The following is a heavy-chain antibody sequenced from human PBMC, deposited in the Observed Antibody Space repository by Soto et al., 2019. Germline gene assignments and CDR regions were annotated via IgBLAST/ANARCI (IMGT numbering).Heavy chain of an antibody. J-gene: IGHJ5*02. CDR2: INHSGST. CDR1: GGSFSGYY. D-gene: IGHD3-22*01. CDR3: ARRRAYYDSSGYYYAPRVVWFDP. V-gene: IGHV4-34*01. Sequence: SETLSLTCAVYGGSFSGYYWSWIRQPPGKGLEWIGEINHSGSTNYNPSLKSRVTISVDTSKNQFSLKLSSVTAADTAVYYCARRRAYYDSSGYYYAPRVVWFDPWGQGTLVTVSS.